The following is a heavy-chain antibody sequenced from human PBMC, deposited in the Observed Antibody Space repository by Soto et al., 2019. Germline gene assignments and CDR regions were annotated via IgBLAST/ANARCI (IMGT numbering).Heavy chain of an antibody. V-gene: IGHV4-30-4*01. CDR2: IYKSATT. Sequence: SETLSLTCSVSGDSISTVDYFWAWIRQPPGQALEYIGYIYKSATTYYNPSFESRVAISLDTSKSQFSLNVTSVTAADTAVYFCARGRYCINGRCFPNWLDSWGQGTMVTVYS. CDR3: ARGRYCINGRCFPNWLDS. CDR1: GDSISTVDYF. J-gene: IGHJ5*01. D-gene: IGHD2-8*01.